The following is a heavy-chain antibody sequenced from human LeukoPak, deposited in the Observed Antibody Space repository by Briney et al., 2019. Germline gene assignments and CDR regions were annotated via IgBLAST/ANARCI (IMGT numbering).Heavy chain of an antibody. V-gene: IGHV4-30-4*08. CDR1: GGSISSGDYY. Sequence: SQTLSLTCTVSGGSISSGDYYWSWLRQPPGKGLEWIGYIYYTGTTYYNPSLKSRVTISVDTSKNQFSLKLSAVTAADTAVYYCASYDFWSGNPDHWGQGTLVTVSS. CDR2: IYYTGTT. D-gene: IGHD3-3*01. J-gene: IGHJ4*02. CDR3: ASYDFWSGNPDH.